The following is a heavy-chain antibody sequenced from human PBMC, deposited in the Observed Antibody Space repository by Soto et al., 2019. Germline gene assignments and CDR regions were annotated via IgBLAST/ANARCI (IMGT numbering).Heavy chain of an antibody. CDR1: GFTFSSYG. CDR3: AKDRTDNYYGSGPSAAFDI. CDR2: ISYDGSNK. J-gene: IGHJ3*02. V-gene: IGHV3-30*18. Sequence: GGSLRLSCAASGFTFSSYGMHWVRQAPGKGLEWVAVISYDGSNKYYADSVKGRFTISRDNSKNTLYLQMNSLRAEDTAVYYCAKDRTDNYYGSGPSAAFDIWGQGTMVTVSS. D-gene: IGHD3-10*01.